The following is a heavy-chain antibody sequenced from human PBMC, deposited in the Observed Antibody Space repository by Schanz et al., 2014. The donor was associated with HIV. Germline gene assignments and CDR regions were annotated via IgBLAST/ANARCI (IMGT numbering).Heavy chain of an antibody. CDR1: GYAFSDYY. CDR2: INTASGGT. CDR3: ARELGGYSSSWDPSRHYYGMDV. V-gene: IGHV1-2*02. D-gene: IGHD6-13*01. J-gene: IGHJ6*02. Sequence: QVKLVQSGTEVSKPGTSVKVSCKTSGYAFSDYYLHWVRQAPGQGLEWMGWINTASGGTETAHQFQDRLTLTTQTSPGTAYMELRSLRSDDTAVYYCARELGGYSSSWDPSRHYYGMDVWGQGTTVTVSS.